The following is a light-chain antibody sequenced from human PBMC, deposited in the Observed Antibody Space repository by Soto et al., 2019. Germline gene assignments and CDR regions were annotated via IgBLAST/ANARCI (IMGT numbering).Light chain of an antibody. J-gene: IGLJ2*01. CDR3: CSYAGSYTHVV. CDR1: SSDVGGYNY. V-gene: IGLV2-11*01. Sequence: QSALTQPRSVSGSPGQSVTISCTGTSSDVGGYNYVSWYQQHPGKAPKLMIYDVSKRPSGVPDRFSGSKSGNTASLTISGLQAEYEADYYCCSYAGSYTHVVFGGGTTLTVL. CDR2: DVS.